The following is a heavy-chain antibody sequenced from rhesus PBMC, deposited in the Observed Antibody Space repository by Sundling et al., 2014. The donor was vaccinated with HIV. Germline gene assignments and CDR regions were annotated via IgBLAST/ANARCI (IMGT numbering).Heavy chain of an antibody. CDR3: ASKGLIWNYGLDS. V-gene: IGHV4-173*01. J-gene: IGHJ6*01. Sequence: QVQLQESGPGLVKPSETLSLTCTVSGGSITTNYWSWIRQPPGKGLEWIGRISGNGTTTDYNPSLKSRVTISTDTSKNQFFLQLRSVTAADTAIYYCASKGLIWNYGLDSWGQGVVVTVSS. CDR2: ISGNGTTT. CDR1: GGSITTNY. D-gene: IGHD1-1*01.